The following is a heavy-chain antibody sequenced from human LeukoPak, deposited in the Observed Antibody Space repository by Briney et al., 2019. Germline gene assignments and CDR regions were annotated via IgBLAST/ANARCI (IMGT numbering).Heavy chain of an antibody. CDR3: AKGRSGSYGYYNMDV. CDR2: ISGSGGGT. Sequence: GGSLRLSCAASGFTFSSYAMSWVRQAPGKGLEWVSAISGSGGGTYYADPVKGRFTISRDNSKNTLYLQMNSLRAEDTAVYYCAKGRSGSYGYYNMDVWGQGTTVTVSS. D-gene: IGHD1-26*01. CDR1: GFTFSSYA. V-gene: IGHV3-23*01. J-gene: IGHJ6*02.